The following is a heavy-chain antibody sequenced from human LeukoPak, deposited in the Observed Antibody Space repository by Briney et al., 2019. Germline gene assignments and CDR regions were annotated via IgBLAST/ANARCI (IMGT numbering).Heavy chain of an antibody. CDR3: AVKAAAYYFVY. J-gene: IGHJ4*02. V-gene: IGHV3-30*02. Sequence: GGSLRLSCAASGFSFSTYGMNWVRQAPGKGLEWVTFMQYDGSEEYYADSVKGRFTISRDNSKNTLYLQMDSLRGEDTAVYYCAVKAAAYYFVYWGQGTLVTVSS. CDR1: GFSFSTYG. D-gene: IGHD2-2*01. CDR2: MQYDGSEE.